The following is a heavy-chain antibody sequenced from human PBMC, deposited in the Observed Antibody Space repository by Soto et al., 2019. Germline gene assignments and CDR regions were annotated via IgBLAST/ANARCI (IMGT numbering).Heavy chain of an antibody. Sequence: GESLKISCAASGFTFSSYGMHWVRQAPGKGLEWVAVIWYDGSNKYYADSVKGRFTISRDNSKNTLYLQMNSLRAEDTAVYYCARDLTGDTAMTNYYYGMDVWGQGTTVTVSS. CDR1: GFTFSSYG. V-gene: IGHV3-33*01. J-gene: IGHJ6*02. CDR2: IWYDGSNK. D-gene: IGHD5-18*01. CDR3: ARDLTGDTAMTNYYYGMDV.